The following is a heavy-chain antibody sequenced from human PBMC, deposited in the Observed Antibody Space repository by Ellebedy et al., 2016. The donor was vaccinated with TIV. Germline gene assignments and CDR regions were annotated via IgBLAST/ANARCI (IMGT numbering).Heavy chain of an antibody. D-gene: IGHD2-2*01. CDR2: IIPIFGTA. V-gene: IGHV1-69*13. Sequence: SVKVSXXASGGTFSSYAISWVRQAPGQGLEWMGGIIPIFGTANYAQKFQGRVTITADESTSTAYMELSSLRSEDTAVYYCARDRVVVVPAANYYYGMDVWGQGTTVTVSS. CDR1: GGTFSSYA. CDR3: ARDRVVVVPAANYYYGMDV. J-gene: IGHJ6*02.